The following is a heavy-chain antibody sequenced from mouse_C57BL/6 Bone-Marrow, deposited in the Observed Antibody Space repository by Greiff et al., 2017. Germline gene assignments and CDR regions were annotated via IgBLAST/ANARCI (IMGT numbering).Heavy chain of an antibody. CDR2: INPNYGTT. CDR1: GYSFTDYN. V-gene: IGHV1-39*01. D-gene: IGHD1-1*01. J-gene: IGHJ2*01. Sequence: EVKLMESGPELVKPGASVKISCKASGYSFTDYNMNWVKQSNGKSLEWIGVINPNYGTTSYNQKFKGKATLTVDQSSSTAYMQLNSLTSEDSAVYYCARPYYYGSSYDFDYWGQGTTLTVSS. CDR3: ARPYYYGSSYDFDY.